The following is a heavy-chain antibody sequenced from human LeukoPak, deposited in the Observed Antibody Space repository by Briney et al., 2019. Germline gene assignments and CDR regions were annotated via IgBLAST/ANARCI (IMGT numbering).Heavy chain of an antibody. D-gene: IGHD1-26*01. V-gene: IGHV6-1*01. CDR3: ARGSGSYWGGGPLLDFDY. CDR2: RYYRSKWYN. Sequence: SQTLSLTCAISGDSVSSNSAAWNWIRQPPSRGLEWLGRRYYRSKWYNDYAVSVKSRITTNPDTSKNQFSLQLNSVTPEDTAVYYCARGSGSYWGGGPLLDFDYWGQGTLVTVSS. CDR1: GDSVSSNSAA. J-gene: IGHJ4*02.